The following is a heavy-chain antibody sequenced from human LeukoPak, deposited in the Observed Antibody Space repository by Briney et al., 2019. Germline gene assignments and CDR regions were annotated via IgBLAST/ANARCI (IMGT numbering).Heavy chain of an antibody. Sequence: ASVKVSCKVSGYTLTELSMHWVRQAPGKGLEWMGGFDPEDGETIYAQKFQGRVTMTEDTSTDTAYMELSSLRSEDTAVYYCATIFLWFGEPGVFTWFDPWGQGTLVTVSS. D-gene: IGHD3-10*01. CDR2: FDPEDGET. CDR3: ATIFLWFGEPGVFTWFDP. J-gene: IGHJ5*02. CDR1: GYTLTELS. V-gene: IGHV1-24*01.